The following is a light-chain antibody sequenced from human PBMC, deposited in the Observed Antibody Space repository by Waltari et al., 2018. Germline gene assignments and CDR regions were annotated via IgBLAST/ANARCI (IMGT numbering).Light chain of an antibody. Sequence: QQRPGSARRLLIYTNNQRPSVFPGRLSGSKSCTSASLVISGLESEDEADYFCAAWDDSINGDVVFGGGTKLTVL. CDR2: TNN. V-gene: IGLV1-44*01. J-gene: IGLJ2*01. CDR3: AAWDDSINGDVV.